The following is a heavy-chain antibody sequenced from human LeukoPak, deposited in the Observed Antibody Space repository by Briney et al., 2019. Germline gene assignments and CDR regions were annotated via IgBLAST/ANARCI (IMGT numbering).Heavy chain of an antibody. V-gene: IGHV4-34*01. CDR2: INHGGST. Sequence: PSETLSLTCAVQGGSLSDYYWSWIRQPPGKGLEWIGEINHGGSTNYNPSLKSRVSTSVDTSKNQFSLKLSSVTAADTAVYYCARGLKHHYESSSYYLYNFGCWGQGSLVTVSS. D-gene: IGHD3-22*01. CDR3: ARGLKHHYESSSYYLYNFGC. J-gene: IGHJ4*02. CDR1: GGSLSDYY.